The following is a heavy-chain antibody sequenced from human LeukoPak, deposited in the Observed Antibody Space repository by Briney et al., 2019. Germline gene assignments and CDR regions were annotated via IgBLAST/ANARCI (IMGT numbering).Heavy chain of an antibody. V-gene: IGHV5-10-1*01. CDR1: GYSFTSYW. D-gene: IGHD4-17*01. CDR3: ARHLKATVTPSDY. CDR2: IDPSDSYT. J-gene: IGHJ4*02. Sequence: GESLKISCKGSGYSFTSYWISWVRQMPGKGLEWMGRIDPSDSYTNCSPSFQGHVTISADKSISTAYLQWSSLKASDTAMYYCARHLKATVTPSDYWGQGTLVTVSS.